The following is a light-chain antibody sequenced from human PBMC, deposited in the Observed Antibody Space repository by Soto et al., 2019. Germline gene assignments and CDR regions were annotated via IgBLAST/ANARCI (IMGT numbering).Light chain of an antibody. J-gene: IGKJ4*01. Sequence: DLQMTQSPSSLSASIGDRVTITCRASQSISNYLNWYQQKPGKAPKLLIYAASSLQSGVPPRFSGSGSGTDFTLTISSLQPEDFATYYCQQSYTSPLTFGGGTTLEIK. CDR2: AAS. CDR1: QSISNY. CDR3: QQSYTSPLT. V-gene: IGKV1-39*01.